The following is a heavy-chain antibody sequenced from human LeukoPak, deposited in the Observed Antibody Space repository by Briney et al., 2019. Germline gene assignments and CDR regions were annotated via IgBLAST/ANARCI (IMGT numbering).Heavy chain of an antibody. Sequence: SETLSLTCTVSGGSISSSSYYWGWIRQPPGKGLEWIGSIYHSGSTYYNPSLKSRVTISVDTSKNQFSLKLSSVTAADTAVYYCARDRDLLGYCTNGVCYKGYDYWGQGTLVTVSS. CDR2: IYHSGST. D-gene: IGHD2-8*01. J-gene: IGHJ4*02. V-gene: IGHV4-39*07. CDR3: ARDRDLLGYCTNGVCYKGYDY. CDR1: GGSISSSSYY.